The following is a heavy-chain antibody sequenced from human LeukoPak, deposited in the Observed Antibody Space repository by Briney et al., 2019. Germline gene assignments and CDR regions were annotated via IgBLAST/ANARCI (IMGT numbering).Heavy chain of an antibody. CDR3: ARAKSRRYGSGSYSSAPYGMDV. CDR2: INPSGGST. Sequence: ASVKVSCKASGYTFTSYYMHWVRQAPGQGLEWMGIINPSGGSTSYAQKFQGRVTMTRDTSTSTVYMELSSLRSEDTAVYYCARAKSRRYGSGSYSSAPYGMDVWGQGTTVTVSS. V-gene: IGHV1-46*01. D-gene: IGHD3-10*01. J-gene: IGHJ6*02. CDR1: GYTFTSYY.